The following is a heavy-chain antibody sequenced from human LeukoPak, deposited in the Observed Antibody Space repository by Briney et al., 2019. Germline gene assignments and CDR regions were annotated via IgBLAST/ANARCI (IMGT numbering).Heavy chain of an antibody. D-gene: IGHD5-24*01. CDR3: ARDVEMDY. Sequence: GGSLRLSCADSGFTVSSNYMSWVRLAPGKGLEWVSVIYSGGTTYYADSVEGRFTISRDNSKNTLYLQMNSLRAEDTAVYYCARDVEMDYWGQGTLVTVSS. CDR2: IYSGGTT. V-gene: IGHV3-66*02. J-gene: IGHJ4*02. CDR1: GFTVSSNY.